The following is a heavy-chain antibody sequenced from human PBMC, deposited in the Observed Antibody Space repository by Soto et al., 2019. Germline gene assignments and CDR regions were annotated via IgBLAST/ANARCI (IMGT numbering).Heavy chain of an antibody. CDR3: AKGPSSGWAYYHYGMDV. Sequence: GGSLRLSCAASGFSFSNSAMSWVRQAPGNGLEWVSAISGSGGSTYYADSVKGRFTISRDNSKKTLNLQMNSLRAEDTAVYYCAKGPSSGWAYYHYGMDVWGQGTTVTVSS. D-gene: IGHD6-19*01. CDR2: ISGSGGST. CDR1: GFSFSNSA. J-gene: IGHJ6*02. V-gene: IGHV3-23*01.